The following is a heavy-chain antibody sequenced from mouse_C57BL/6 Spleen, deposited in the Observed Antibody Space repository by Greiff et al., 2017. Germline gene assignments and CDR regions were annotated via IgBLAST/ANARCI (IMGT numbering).Heavy chain of an antibody. CDR1: GYTFTDYE. CDR2: IDPETGGT. D-gene: IGHD6-1*01. V-gene: IGHV1-15*01. Sequence: VQLQESGAELVRPGASVTLSCKASGYTFTDYEMHWVKQTPVHGLEWIGAIDPETGGTAYNQKFKGKAILTADKSSSTAYMELRSLTSEDSAVYYCTRVRSGGYWGQGTTLTVSS. CDR3: TRVRSGGY. J-gene: IGHJ2*01.